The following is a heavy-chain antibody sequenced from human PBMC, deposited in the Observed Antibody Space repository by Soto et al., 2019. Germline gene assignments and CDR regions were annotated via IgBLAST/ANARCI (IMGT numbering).Heavy chain of an antibody. Sequence: QITLKESGPTLVTPTQTLTLTCSFSGFSLTSRPMGVGWIRQPPGKALEWLAVIYWDDDKRYSPGLRSRLTITKDTSKKQVPLTLTNMDPMDTATYYCAHRLGGYTWNDGYLDYWGQGILVTVSS. CDR2: IYWDDDK. D-gene: IGHD1-20*01. CDR3: AHRLGGYTWNDGYLDY. CDR1: GFSLTSRPMG. J-gene: IGHJ4*02. V-gene: IGHV2-5*02.